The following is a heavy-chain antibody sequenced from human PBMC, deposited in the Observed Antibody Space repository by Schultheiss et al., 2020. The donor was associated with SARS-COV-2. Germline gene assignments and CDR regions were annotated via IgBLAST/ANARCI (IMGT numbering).Heavy chain of an antibody. Sequence: SETLSLTCTVSGGSISSYYWSWIRQPPGKGLEWIGSIYYSGSTYYNPSLKSRVTISVDTSKNQFSLKLSSVTAADTAVYYCARAPAEWLGAEYDYWGQGTLVTVSS. V-gene: IGHV4-39*07. CDR1: GGSISSYY. CDR2: IYYSGST. J-gene: IGHJ4*02. D-gene: IGHD3-10*01. CDR3: ARAPAEWLGAEYDY.